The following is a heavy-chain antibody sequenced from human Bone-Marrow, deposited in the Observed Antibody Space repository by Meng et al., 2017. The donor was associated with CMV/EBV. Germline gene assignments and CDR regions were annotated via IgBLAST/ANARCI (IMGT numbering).Heavy chain of an antibody. CDR1: GGSISSSSYY. Sequence: SETLSLTCTVSGGSISSSSYYWGWIRQPPGKGLEWIGSIYYSGSTYYNPSLKSRVTISVDTSKNQFSLKLSSGTAADTAVYYCARDSPLGSSKFDPWGQGTLVTVSS. V-gene: IGHV4-39*07. CDR2: IYYSGST. J-gene: IGHJ5*02. CDR3: ARDSPLGSSKFDP. D-gene: IGHD2-15*01.